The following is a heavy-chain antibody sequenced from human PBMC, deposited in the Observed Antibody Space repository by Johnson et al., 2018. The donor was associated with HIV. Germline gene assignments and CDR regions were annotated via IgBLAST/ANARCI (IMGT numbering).Heavy chain of an antibody. Sequence: QLVESGGGVVPPGRSLRLSCAASGFSFISYGMHWVRQAPGKGLEWVAIIWYDGSNKYYADSVKGRFTISRDNSKNTLYLQMNSLRTEDTAVYYCAKDTGGNSGSDAFDIWGQGTLVTVSS. V-gene: IGHV3-33*06. J-gene: IGHJ3*02. D-gene: IGHD3-10*01. CDR2: IWYDGSNK. CDR3: AKDTGGNSGSDAFDI. CDR1: GFSFISYG.